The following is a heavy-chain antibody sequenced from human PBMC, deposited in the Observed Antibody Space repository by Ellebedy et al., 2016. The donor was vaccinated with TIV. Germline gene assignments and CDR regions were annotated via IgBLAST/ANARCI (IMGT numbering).Heavy chain of an antibody. Sequence: SETLSLTXTVSGGSISSSSYYWGWIRQPPGKGLEWIGSIYYSGSTYYNPSLKSRVTISVDTSKNQFSLKLSSVTAADTAVYYCARHHDDYGDYFDYWGQGTLVTVSS. CDR2: IYYSGST. D-gene: IGHD4-17*01. J-gene: IGHJ4*02. CDR3: ARHHDDYGDYFDY. CDR1: GGSISSSSYY. V-gene: IGHV4-39*01.